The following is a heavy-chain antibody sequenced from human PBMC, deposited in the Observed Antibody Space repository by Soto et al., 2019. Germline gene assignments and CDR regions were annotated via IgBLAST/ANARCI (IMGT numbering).Heavy chain of an antibody. V-gene: IGHV1-3*01. D-gene: IGHD6-13*01. Sequence: ASVKVSCKASGYTFTTYATHWVRQAPGQRLEWMGWINAANGNTKYSQKFQGRVTITADKSTSTAYMELSSLRSEDTAVYYCASPGSSWSYFDYWGQGTLVTVSS. CDR2: INAANGNT. CDR3: ASPGSSWSYFDY. CDR1: GYTFTTYA. J-gene: IGHJ4*02.